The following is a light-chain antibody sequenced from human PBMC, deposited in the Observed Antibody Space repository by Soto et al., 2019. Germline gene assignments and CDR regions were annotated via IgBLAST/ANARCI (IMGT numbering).Light chain of an antibody. V-gene: IGKV1-9*01. CDR1: QGVSRF. CDR2: AAS. J-gene: IGKJ5*01. CDR3: QQLNNYPFT. Sequence: QLTQSPSSLSASVGDRVTITCRASQGVSRFLAWYQQRPGKAPNLLIFAASTLHSGVPSRFSGSGSGTDFTLTIDTLQPEDFATYYCQQLNNYPFTFGQGTRLEIK.